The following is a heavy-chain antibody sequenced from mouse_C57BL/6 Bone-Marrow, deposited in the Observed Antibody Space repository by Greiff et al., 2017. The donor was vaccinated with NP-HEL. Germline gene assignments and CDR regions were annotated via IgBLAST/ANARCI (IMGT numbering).Heavy chain of an antibody. D-gene: IGHD2-1*01. Sequence: QVQLKESGAELVKPGASVKMSCKASGYTFTTYPIEWVKQNHGKSLEWIGNFHPYNDDTEYNEKFKNKATLTVEKSSSTVYLVLSRLTSDDSSVYYWARGGNYWYYFDYWGQGTTLTVSS. CDR3: ARGGNYWYYFDY. CDR1: GYTFTTYP. J-gene: IGHJ2*01. CDR2: FHPYNDDT. V-gene: IGHV1-47*01.